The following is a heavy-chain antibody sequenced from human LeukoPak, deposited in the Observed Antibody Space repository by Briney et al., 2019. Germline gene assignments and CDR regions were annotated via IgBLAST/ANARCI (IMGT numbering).Heavy chain of an antibody. D-gene: IGHD3-22*01. CDR1: GLIVSSNF. V-gene: IGHV3-53*01. CDR2: IYSGGST. CDR3: ARGSGSGYSAFDY. J-gene: IGHJ4*02. Sequence: GGSLRLSCAASGLIVSSNFMTWVRQAPGKGLEWVSVIYSGGSTSYADSVKGRFTISRDNAKNTLYLQMNSLRAEDTALYYCARGSGSGYSAFDYWGQGTLVTVSS.